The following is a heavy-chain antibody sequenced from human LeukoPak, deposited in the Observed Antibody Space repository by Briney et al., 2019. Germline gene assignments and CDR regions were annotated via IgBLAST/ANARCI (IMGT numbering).Heavy chain of an antibody. CDR1: RFTFSSYE. J-gene: IGHJ4*02. Sequence: GGSLRLSCAASRFTFSSYEMSWVRQAPGKGLEWVSYISSSGSTIYYADSVKGRFTISRDNAKNSLYLQMNSLRAEDTAVYYCARLYCSGGSCYRSFDYWGQGTLVTVSS. V-gene: IGHV3-48*03. CDR2: ISSSGSTI. D-gene: IGHD2-15*01. CDR3: ARLYCSGGSCYRSFDY.